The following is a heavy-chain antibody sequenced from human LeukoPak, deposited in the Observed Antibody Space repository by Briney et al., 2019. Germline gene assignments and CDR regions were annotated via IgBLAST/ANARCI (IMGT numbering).Heavy chain of an antibody. CDR2: LSSSSDYI. CDR3: LRDPSSGGSRAY. CDR1: GFTFSSHS. Sequence: GGSLRLSCAASGFTFSSHSMNWVRQAPGKGLEWVSSLSSSSDYIFYADSVKGRFTISRDNAKNSLYLQMNSLRAEDTAVYYCLRDPSSGGSRAYWGQGTLVTVSS. J-gene: IGHJ4*02. D-gene: IGHD2-15*01. V-gene: IGHV3-21*01.